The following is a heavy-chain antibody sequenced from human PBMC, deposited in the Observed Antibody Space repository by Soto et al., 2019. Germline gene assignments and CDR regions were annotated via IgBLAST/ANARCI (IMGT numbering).Heavy chain of an antibody. CDR2: MYYSGNT. D-gene: IGHD5-18*01. J-gene: IGHJ3*01. CDR1: GGSISSYY. CDR3: ATLDTPFAFDV. V-gene: IGHV4-59*01. Sequence: KTSETLSLTCTVSGGSISSYYWSWLRQPPGKGLEWIAYMYYSGNTNYNPSLKSRVTMAVDSSKRQFSLKLRSVTAADTAVYYCATLDTPFAFDVWGQGAMVTV.